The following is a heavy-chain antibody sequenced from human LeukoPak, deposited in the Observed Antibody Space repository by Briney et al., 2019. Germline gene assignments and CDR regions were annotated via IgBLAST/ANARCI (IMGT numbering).Heavy chain of an antibody. V-gene: IGHV4-34*01. CDR3: ARAPLGFGRVHNWFVP. D-gene: IGHD3-10*01. J-gene: IGHJ5*02. CDR1: GGSFSGYY. CDR2: INHSGST. Sequence: PSETLSLTCAVYGGSFSGYYWSWIRQPPGKGLEWIGEINHSGSTNYNPSLKSRVTISVDTSKNQFSLKLSSVTAADTAVYYCARAPLGFGRVHNWFVPWGEEALVTVSS.